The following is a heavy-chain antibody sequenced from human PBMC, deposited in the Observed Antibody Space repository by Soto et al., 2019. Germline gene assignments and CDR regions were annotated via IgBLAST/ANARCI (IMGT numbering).Heavy chain of an antibody. J-gene: IGHJ4*02. D-gene: IGHD1-1*01. CDR1: GYAFTTYG. CDR2: ISAHNGNT. CDR3: ARGRYGDY. V-gene: IGHV1-18*01. Sequence: QVHLVQSGAEVKKPGASVRVCCEGSGYAFTTYGITWVRQAPGQGLEWMGWISAHNGNTNYAQKLQGRVTVTRDTSTSTPYMELRSLRSDDPAVYYCARGRYGDYWGQGALVTVSS.